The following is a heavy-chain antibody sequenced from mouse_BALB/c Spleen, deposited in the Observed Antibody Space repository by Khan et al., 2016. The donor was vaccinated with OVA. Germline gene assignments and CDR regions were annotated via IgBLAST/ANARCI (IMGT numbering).Heavy chain of an antibody. CDR3: ARYRYDYFDY. J-gene: IGHJ2*01. D-gene: IGHD2-14*01. Sequence: QIQLVQSGPELKKPGETVKISCKASGYTFTDYSMHWVKQAPGKGLKWMGWINTETGEPTYADDFKGRFAFSLETSARPAYLQINNLKNEDTATYFFARYRYDYFDYWGQGTTLTVSS. CDR1: GYTFTDYS. CDR2: INTETGEP. V-gene: IGHV9-2-1*01.